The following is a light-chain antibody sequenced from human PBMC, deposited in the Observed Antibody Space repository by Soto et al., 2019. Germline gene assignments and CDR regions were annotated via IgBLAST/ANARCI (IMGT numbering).Light chain of an antibody. CDR1: QSISTY. J-gene: IGKJ1*01. V-gene: IGKV1-39*01. Sequence: DIQMTQSPSSLSASVGDRVTITCRASQSISTYLHWYQQKPGKAPNLLIYAASTLQSGVPSRFSGSGSGTDFTLTISCLQSEDFATYYCQQSDSMPWTFGQGTKVDIK. CDR3: QQSDSMPWT. CDR2: AAS.